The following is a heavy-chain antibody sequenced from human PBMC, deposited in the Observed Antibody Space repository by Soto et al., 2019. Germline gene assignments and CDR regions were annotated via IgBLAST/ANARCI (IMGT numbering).Heavy chain of an antibody. CDR3: ASGEQVSSYYYNHIDV. CDR2: IWHDGSNK. J-gene: IGHJ6*03. D-gene: IGHD1-26*01. Sequence: QVQLVESGGGVVQPGRSLTVSCAASGFTFSNYGMHWVRQAPGKGLEWVALIWHDGSNKFYADSVKGRFTILRDNSKNTLFLHMNSLTAEDTAISYCASGEQVSSYYYNHIDVWGKGTTATVSS. V-gene: IGHV3-33*03. CDR1: GFTFSNYG.